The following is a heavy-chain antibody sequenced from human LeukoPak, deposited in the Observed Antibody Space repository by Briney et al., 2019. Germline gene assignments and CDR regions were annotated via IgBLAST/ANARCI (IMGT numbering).Heavy chain of an antibody. CDR2: IYYSGST. Sequence: PSETLSLTCAVSGGSISSSAYYWGWIRQPPGKGLEWIGSIYYSGSTYYNASLKSRVTISIDTSKSQFSLKLSSVTAADTAVYYCARDFAIPFDIWGQGTMVTVSS. V-gene: IGHV4-39*07. J-gene: IGHJ3*02. CDR3: ARDFAIPFDI. CDR1: GGSISSSAYY.